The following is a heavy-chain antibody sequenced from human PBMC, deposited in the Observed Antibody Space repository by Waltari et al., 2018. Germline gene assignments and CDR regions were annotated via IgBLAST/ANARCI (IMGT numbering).Heavy chain of an antibody. Sequence: QVQLQESGPGLVKPSETLSPTCPVSGGSISRHYWRWIRQPPGKGLEWIGYIYYSGSTNYNPSLKSRVTISVDTSKNQFSLKLSSVTAADTAVYYCAKSSFGKYYYYYYMDVWGKGTTVTVSS. D-gene: IGHD3-10*01. CDR1: GGSISRHY. CDR3: AKSSFGKYYYYYYMDV. J-gene: IGHJ6*03. CDR2: IYYSGST. V-gene: IGHV4-59*11.